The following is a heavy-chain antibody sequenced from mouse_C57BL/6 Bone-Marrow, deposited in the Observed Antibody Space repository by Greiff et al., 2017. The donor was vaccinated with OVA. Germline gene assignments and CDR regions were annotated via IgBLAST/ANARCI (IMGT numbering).Heavy chain of an antibody. J-gene: IGHJ2*01. D-gene: IGHD1-1*01. Sequence: EVQVVESGAELVRPGASVKLSCTASGFNIKDDYMHWVKQRPEQGLEWIGWIDPENGDTEYASKFQGKATITADTSSNTAYLQLSSLTSEDTAVYYCTTQGLLRYDYWGQGTTLTVSS. CDR1: GFNIKDDY. V-gene: IGHV14-4*01. CDR2: IDPENGDT. CDR3: TTQGLLRYDY.